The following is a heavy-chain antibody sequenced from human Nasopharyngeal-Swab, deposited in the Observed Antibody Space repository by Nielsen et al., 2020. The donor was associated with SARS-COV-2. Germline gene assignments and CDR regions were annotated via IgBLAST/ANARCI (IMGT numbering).Heavy chain of an antibody. V-gene: IGHV4-30-4*08. D-gene: IGHD6-13*01. CDR1: GGSISSGGYY. CDR2: IYYSGST. CDR3: ARVATGYSSSWNVDY. Sequence: SETLSLTCTVSGGSISSGGYYWSWIRQHPGKGLEWIGYIYYSGSTYYNPSLKSRVTISVDTSKNQFSLKLSSVTAADTAVYYCARVATGYSSSWNVDYWGQGTLVTVSS. J-gene: IGHJ4*02.